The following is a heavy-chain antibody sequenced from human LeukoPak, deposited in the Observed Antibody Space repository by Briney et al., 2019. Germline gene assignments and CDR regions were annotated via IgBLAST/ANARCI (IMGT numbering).Heavy chain of an antibody. V-gene: IGHV4-59*01. CDR1: GGSISSYY. J-gene: IGHJ4*02. Sequence: PPETLSLTCTVSGGSISSYYWSWIRQPPGKGLEWIGYIYYSGSTNYNPSLKSRVTISVDTSKNQFSLKLSSVTAADTAVYYCARSEVNSSGWYGGDYWGQGTLVTVSS. CDR3: ARSEVNSSGWYGGDY. CDR2: IYYSGST. D-gene: IGHD6-19*01.